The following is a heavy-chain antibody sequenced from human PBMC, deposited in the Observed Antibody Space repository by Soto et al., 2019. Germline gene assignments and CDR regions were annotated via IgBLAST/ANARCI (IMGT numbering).Heavy chain of an antibody. Sequence: GGSLRLSCAASGFTFSSYSMNWVRQAPGKGLEWVSYISSSSTIYYADSVKGRFTISRDNAKNSLYLQMNSLRDEDTAVYYCARMYYDFWSAEGGMDVWGQGTTVTVSS. CDR1: GFTFSSYS. CDR3: ARMYYDFWSAEGGMDV. D-gene: IGHD3-3*01. J-gene: IGHJ6*02. CDR2: ISSSSTI. V-gene: IGHV3-48*02.